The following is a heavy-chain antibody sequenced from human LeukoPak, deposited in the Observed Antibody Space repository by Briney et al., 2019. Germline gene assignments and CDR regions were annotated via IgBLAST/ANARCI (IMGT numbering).Heavy chain of an antibody. J-gene: IGHJ4*02. CDR2: ISSSSSYI. D-gene: IGHD3-22*01. V-gene: IGHV3-21*01. CDR1: GFTFSSYS. CDR3: ARIKGYYYDSSVDY. Sequence: GGSLRLSCVASGFTFSSYSMNWVRQAPGKGLEWVSSISSSSSYIYYADSVKGRFTISRDNAKNSLYLQMNSLGAEDTAVYYCARIKGYYYDSSVDYWGQGTLVTVSS.